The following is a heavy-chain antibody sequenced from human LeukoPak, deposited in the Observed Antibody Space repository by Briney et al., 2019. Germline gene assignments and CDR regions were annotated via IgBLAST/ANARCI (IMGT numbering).Heavy chain of an antibody. Sequence: SETLSLTCAVSGGSISSSNWWSWVRQPPGKGLEWIGEIYHSGSTNYNPSLKSRVTISVDKSKNQFSLKLSSVTAANTAVYYCARPYYDFWSGYRYRDAFDIWGQGTMVTVSS. D-gene: IGHD3-3*01. J-gene: IGHJ3*02. CDR1: GGSISSSNW. CDR3: ARPYYDFWSGYRYRDAFDI. V-gene: IGHV4-4*02. CDR2: IYHSGST.